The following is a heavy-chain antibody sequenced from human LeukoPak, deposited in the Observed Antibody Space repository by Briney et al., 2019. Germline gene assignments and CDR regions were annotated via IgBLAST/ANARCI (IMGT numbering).Heavy chain of an antibody. Sequence: SETLSLTCAVYGGSFSGYYWSWIRQPPGRGLEWIGEINHSGSTSYSASLKSRVTISVDTSKNQFPLKLNSVTAADTAVYYCARGDIAAGGAPFDYWGQGTLVTVSS. CDR3: ARGDIAAGGAPFDY. J-gene: IGHJ4*02. CDR1: GGSFSGYY. CDR2: INHSGST. D-gene: IGHD6-13*01. V-gene: IGHV4-34*01.